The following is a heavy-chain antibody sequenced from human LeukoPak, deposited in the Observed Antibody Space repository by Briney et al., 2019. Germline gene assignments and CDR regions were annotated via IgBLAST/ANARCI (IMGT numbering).Heavy chain of an antibody. Sequence: GGSLRLSCAASGFTFSSYSMNWVRQAPGKGLEWVSSISSSSSYIYYADSVKGRFTISRDNARNSLYLQMNSLRAEDTAVYYCARVGYSSSSAFDYWGQGTLVTVSS. CDR3: ARVGYSSSSAFDY. CDR2: ISSSSSYI. D-gene: IGHD6-6*01. V-gene: IGHV3-21*01. J-gene: IGHJ4*02. CDR1: GFTFSSYS.